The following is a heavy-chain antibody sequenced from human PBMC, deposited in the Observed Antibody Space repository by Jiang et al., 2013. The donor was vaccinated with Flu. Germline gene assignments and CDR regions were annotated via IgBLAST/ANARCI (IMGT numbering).Heavy chain of an antibody. J-gene: IGHJ4*02. V-gene: IGHV1-24*01. Sequence: GFDPEDGETIYAQKFQGRVTMTEDTSTDTAYMELSSLRSEDTAVYYCATVVDTAMVIIGLDYWGQGTLVTVSS. CDR3: ATVVDTAMVIIGLDY. CDR2: FDPEDGET. D-gene: IGHD5-18*01.